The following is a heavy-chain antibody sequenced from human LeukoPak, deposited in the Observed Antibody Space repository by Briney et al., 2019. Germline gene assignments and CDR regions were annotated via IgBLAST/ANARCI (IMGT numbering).Heavy chain of an antibody. Sequence: SGTLSLTCTVSGGSISSGDYYWRWIRQPPGRGLEWIGYIYYSGSTYYNPSLKSRVTISVDTSKNQFSLKLSSVTAADTAVYYCARFIAAAGPGYNWFDPWGQGTLVTVSS. CDR1: GGSISSGDYY. D-gene: IGHD6-13*01. CDR3: ARFIAAAGPGYNWFDP. CDR2: IYYSGST. V-gene: IGHV4-30-4*01. J-gene: IGHJ5*02.